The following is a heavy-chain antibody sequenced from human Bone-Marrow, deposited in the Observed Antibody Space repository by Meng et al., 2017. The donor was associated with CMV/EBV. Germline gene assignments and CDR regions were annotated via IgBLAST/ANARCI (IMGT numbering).Heavy chain of an antibody. CDR3: ARGGRYCSTMSCLELGN. J-gene: IGHJ4*02. D-gene: IGHD2-2*01. CDR2: IWYDGSNK. Sequence: GESLKISCAASGFTFSSYGMHWVRQAPGKGLEWVAVIWYDGSNKYYADSVKGRFTISRDNAKNSLYLQMNSLRAEDTAVYYCARGGRYCSTMSCLELGNWVQGTLVTVSS. CDR1: GFTFSSYG. V-gene: IGHV3-33*03.